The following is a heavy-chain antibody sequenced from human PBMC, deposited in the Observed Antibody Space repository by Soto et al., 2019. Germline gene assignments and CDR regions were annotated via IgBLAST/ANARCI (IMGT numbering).Heavy chain of an antibody. Sequence: GGSLRLSCAASGFTFSSYAMSWVRQAPGKGLEWVSAISGSGGSTYYADSVKGRFTISRDNSKNTLYLQMNSLRAEDTAVYYCAKDGAHPLLWLSACFDYWGQGTLVTVSS. D-gene: IGHD3-10*01. V-gene: IGHV3-23*01. CDR1: GFTFSSYA. CDR2: ISGSGGST. CDR3: AKDGAHPLLWLSACFDY. J-gene: IGHJ4*02.